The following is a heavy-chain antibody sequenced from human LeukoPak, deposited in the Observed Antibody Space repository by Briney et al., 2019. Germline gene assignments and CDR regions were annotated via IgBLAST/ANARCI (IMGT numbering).Heavy chain of an antibody. CDR2: IIPIFGTS. Sequence: ASVKVSCKASGGTFSSYAISWVRQAPGQGLEWMGGIIPIFGTSNYAQKFQGRVTITADESTSTAYMERSSLRSEDTAVYYCARDAGYCSSTSCSDNFDYWGQGTLVTVSS. J-gene: IGHJ4*02. D-gene: IGHD2-2*01. CDR1: GGTFSSYA. V-gene: IGHV1-69*13. CDR3: ARDAGYCSSTSCSDNFDY.